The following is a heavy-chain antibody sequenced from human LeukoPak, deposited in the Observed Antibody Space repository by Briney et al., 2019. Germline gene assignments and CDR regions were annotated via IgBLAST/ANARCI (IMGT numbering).Heavy chain of an antibody. J-gene: IGHJ6*02. CDR2: IWYDGSNK. Sequence: GGSLRLSCAASGFTFSSYGMHWVRQAPGKGLEWVAVIWYDGSNKYYADSVKSRFTISRDNSKNTLYLQMNSLRAEDTAVYYCAREATLYCSSTSCYFDGMDVWGQGTTVTVSS. CDR3: AREATLYCSSTSCYFDGMDV. D-gene: IGHD2-2*01. V-gene: IGHV3-33*01. CDR1: GFTFSSYG.